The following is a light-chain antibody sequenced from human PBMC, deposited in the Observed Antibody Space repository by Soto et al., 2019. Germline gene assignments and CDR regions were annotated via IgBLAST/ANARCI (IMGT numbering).Light chain of an antibody. J-gene: IGKJ1*01. Sequence: EIVLTQSPGTLSLSPGERATLSCRASQSVSSSYLAWYQQKPGQAPRLLIYGASSRATGIPDRFSCSGSGTDFTLTISRLEPEDFAAYYCQQYGSSPRTFGQGTTGDIK. CDR1: QSVSSSY. V-gene: IGKV3-20*01. CDR2: GAS. CDR3: QQYGSSPRT.